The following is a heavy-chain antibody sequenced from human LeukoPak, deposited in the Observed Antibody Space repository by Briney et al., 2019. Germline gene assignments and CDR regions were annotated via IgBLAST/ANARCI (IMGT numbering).Heavy chain of an antibody. V-gene: IGHV3-21*04. Sequence: GGSLRLSCAASGFTFSSYSMNWVRQAPGKGLEWVSSISSSSSYIYYADSVKGRFTISRDNAKNSLYLQMNSLRAEDTAVYYCASSSGWRYYFDYWGQGTLVTVSS. J-gene: IGHJ4*02. CDR2: ISSSSSYI. CDR3: ASSSGWRYYFDY. D-gene: IGHD6-19*01. CDR1: GFTFSSYS.